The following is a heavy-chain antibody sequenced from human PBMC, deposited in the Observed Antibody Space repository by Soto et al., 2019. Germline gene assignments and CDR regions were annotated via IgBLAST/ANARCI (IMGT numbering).Heavy chain of an antibody. CDR3: AKDIVVVPAAQDAFDI. CDR2: ISGNSGST. V-gene: IGHV3-23*01. D-gene: IGHD2-2*01. Sequence: PGGSLRLSCAASGFTFSRYAMSWVRQAPGKGLEWVSAISGNSGSTFYADSVKGRFTISRDNSKNTLFLEMISLRAEDTAIYYCAKDIVVVPAAQDAFDICGQGTLVTVSS. CDR1: GFTFSRYA. J-gene: IGHJ3*02.